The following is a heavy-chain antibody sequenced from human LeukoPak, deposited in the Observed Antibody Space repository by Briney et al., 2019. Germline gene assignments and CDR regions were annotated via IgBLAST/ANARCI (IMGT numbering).Heavy chain of an antibody. CDR2: IYHSGST. CDR1: GYSISSGYY. J-gene: IGHJ4*02. CDR3: ARLRGGPAEVDY. V-gene: IGHV4-38-2*01. Sequence: NTSETLSLTCAVSGYSISSGYYWGWIRQPPGKGLEWIGSIYHSGSTYYNPSLKSRVTISVDTSKNQFSLKLGSVTAADTAVYYCARLRGGPAEVDYWGQGTLATVSS. D-gene: IGHD3-10*01.